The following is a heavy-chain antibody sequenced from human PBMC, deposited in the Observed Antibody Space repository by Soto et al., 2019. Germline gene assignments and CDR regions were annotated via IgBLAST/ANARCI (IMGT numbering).Heavy chain of an antibody. CDR3: ARYDKNGYYYYFDY. Sequence: AGPTLVNPTQTLTLTCTFSAFSLSTNGVGVGWIRQPPGKPLEWLAVIYWNEDKRYSRSLKSRLSITKDTSKNQVVLTMTTMDPVDTATYYCARYDKNGYYYYFDYWGQGALVTVSS. CDR2: IYWNEDK. D-gene: IGHD3-22*01. CDR1: AFSLSTNGVG. V-gene: IGHV2-5*01. J-gene: IGHJ4*02.